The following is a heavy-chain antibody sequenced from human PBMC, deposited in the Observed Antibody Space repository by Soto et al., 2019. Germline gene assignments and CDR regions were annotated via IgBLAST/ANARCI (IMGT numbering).Heavy chain of an antibody. CDR2: IYHSGST. Sequence: SETLSLTCAVSGGSISSSNWWSWVRQPPGKGLEWIGEIYHSGSTNYNPSLKSRVTISVDTSKNQFSLKLSSVTAADTAVYYCARDIFYADYGIDSWGQGTLVTVST. J-gene: IGHJ4*02. V-gene: IGHV4-4*02. CDR3: ARDIFYADYGIDS. CDR1: GGSISSSNW. D-gene: IGHD4-17*01.